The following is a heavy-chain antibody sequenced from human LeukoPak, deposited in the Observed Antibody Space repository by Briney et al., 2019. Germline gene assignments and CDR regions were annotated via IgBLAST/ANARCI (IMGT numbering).Heavy chain of an antibody. Sequence: PSETLSLTCAVYGGSFSGYYWSWIRQPPGKGLGWIGEINHSGSTNYNPSLKSRVTISVDTSKNQFSLKLSSVTAADTAVYYCARGAMVRGVRKTSYNWFDPWGQGTLVTVSS. CDR3: ARGAMVRGVRKTSYNWFDP. CDR2: INHSGST. CDR1: GGSFSGYY. J-gene: IGHJ5*02. D-gene: IGHD3-10*01. V-gene: IGHV4-34*01.